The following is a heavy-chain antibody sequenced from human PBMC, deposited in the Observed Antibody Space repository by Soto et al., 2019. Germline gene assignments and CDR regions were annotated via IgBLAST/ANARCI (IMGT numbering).Heavy chain of an antibody. D-gene: IGHD6-13*01. CDR1: GGSISSSSYY. J-gene: IGHJ4*02. V-gene: IGHV4-39*01. CDR2: IYYSGST. Sequence: SETLSLTCTVSGGSISSSSYYWGWIRQPPGKGLEWIGSIYYSGSTYYNPSLKSRVTISVDTSKNQFSLRLSSVTAADTAVYYCASLYGSYSSSLYYFDYWGQGTLVTVSS. CDR3: ASLYGSYSSSLYYFDY.